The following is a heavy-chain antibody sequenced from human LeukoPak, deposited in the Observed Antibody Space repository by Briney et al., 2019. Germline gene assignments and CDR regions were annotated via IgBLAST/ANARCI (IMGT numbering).Heavy chain of an antibody. CDR2: IYHSGST. J-gene: IGHJ5*02. D-gene: IGHD3-22*01. CDR1: GYSISSGYY. V-gene: IGHV4-38-2*02. Sequence: PSETLSLTCTVSGYSISSGYYWGWIRQPPGKGLEWIGSIYHSGSTYYNPSLKSRVTISVDTSKNQFSLKLSSVTAADTAVYYCARDAQYYYDSSGYYLYWFDPWGQGTLVTVSS. CDR3: ARDAQYYYDSSGYYLYWFDP.